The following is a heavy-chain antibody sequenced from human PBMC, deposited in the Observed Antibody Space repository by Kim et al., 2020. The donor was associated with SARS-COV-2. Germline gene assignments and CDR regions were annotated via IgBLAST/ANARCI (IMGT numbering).Heavy chain of an antibody. V-gene: IGHV3-13*01. Sequence: SPGSVEGRFTISRENAKNSLYLQMNSLRAGDTAVYYCARSAYSGYAEFDYWGQGTLVTVSS. D-gene: IGHD5-12*01. J-gene: IGHJ4*02. CDR3: ARSAYSGYAEFDY.